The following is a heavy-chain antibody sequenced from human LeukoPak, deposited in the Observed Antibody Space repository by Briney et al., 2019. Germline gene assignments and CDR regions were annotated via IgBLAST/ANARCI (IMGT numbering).Heavy chain of an antibody. Sequence: PSETLSLTCTVSGGSISSYYWSWIRQPPGKGLEWIGYIYFSGTTNYNPSLKSRVAMSVDTSKNQFSLKLSSVTAADPAVYYCVRDKGDVTRASSERFDYWGQGTLVTVSS. V-gene: IGHV4-59*01. CDR2: IYFSGTT. CDR3: VRDKGDVTRASSERFDY. D-gene: IGHD4-17*01. J-gene: IGHJ4*02. CDR1: GGSISSYY.